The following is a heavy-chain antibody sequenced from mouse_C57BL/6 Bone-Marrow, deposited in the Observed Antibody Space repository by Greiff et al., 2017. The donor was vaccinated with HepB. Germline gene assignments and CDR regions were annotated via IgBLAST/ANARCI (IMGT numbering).Heavy chain of an antibody. CDR3: ARNFDDGPWGY. Sequence: VQLQQPGAELVKPGASVKLSCKASGYTFTSYWMHWVKQRPGQGLEWIGMIHPNSVSTNYNEKFKSKATLTVDKSSSTAYMQLSSLTSEDSAVYYCARNFDDGPWGYWGQGTTLTVSS. V-gene: IGHV1-64*01. D-gene: IGHD2-3*01. CDR2: IHPNSVST. CDR1: GYTFTSYW. J-gene: IGHJ2*01.